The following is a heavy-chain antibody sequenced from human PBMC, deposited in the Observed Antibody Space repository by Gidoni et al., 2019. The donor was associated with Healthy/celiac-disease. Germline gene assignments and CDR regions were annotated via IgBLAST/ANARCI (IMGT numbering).Heavy chain of an antibody. V-gene: IGHV3-23*01. CDR2: ISGSGGST. Sequence: VQLLEYGGCLAPPGGSLRLSCAASGSTFSRYAMSWVRQAPGKGVEWVSAISGSGGSTYYADSVKGRFTISRDNSKNTLFLQMNSLRAEDTAVYYCAAQYCSGGSCYSYYFDYWGQGTLVTVSS. CDR3: AAQYCSGGSCYSYYFDY. CDR1: GSTFSRYA. J-gene: IGHJ4*02. D-gene: IGHD2-15*01.